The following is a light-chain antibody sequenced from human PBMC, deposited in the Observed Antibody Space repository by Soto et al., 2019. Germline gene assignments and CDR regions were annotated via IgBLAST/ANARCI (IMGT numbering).Light chain of an antibody. V-gene: IGKV4-1*01. CDR2: WAS. Sequence: DIVMTQSPDSLAVSLGERATINCKSSQSVLYSPNNKNYLAWYQQKPGQPPKLLIYWASTRESGVPDRFSGSGSATDFTLTISSLQAEDGAFYYCQQYHSAPQSFGQGTKVEIK. CDR1: QSVLYSPNNKNY. J-gene: IGKJ1*01. CDR3: QQYHSAPQS.